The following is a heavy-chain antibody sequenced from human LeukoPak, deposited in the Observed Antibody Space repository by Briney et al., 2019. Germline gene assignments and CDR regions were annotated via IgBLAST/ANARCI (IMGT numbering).Heavy chain of an antibody. CDR3: ARPGYCSSTSCYQDAFDI. V-gene: IGHV5-51*01. D-gene: IGHD2-2*01. CDR1: GYSFTSYW. CDR2: IYPGDSDT. J-gene: IGHJ3*02. Sequence: GESLKISCKGSGYSFTSYWIGWVRQMPGEGLEWMGIIYPGDSDTRYSPSFQGQVTISADKSISTAYLQWSSLKASDTAMYYCARPGYCSSTSCYQDAFDIWGQGTMVTVSS.